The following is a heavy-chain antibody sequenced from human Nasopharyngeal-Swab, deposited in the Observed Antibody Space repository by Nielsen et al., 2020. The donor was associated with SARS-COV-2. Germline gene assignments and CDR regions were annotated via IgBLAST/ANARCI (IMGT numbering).Heavy chain of an antibody. D-gene: IGHD2-2*01. CDR2: SRSKANSYTT. Sequence: GESLKISCAASGFSFSDHYMAWVRQAPGKGLEWVGRSRSKANSYTTEYAASVKGRFTISRDYSKNSLYMQMNSLKTEDTAVYFCARSSTSYHVGHCYMALWGKGTTVTVSS. J-gene: IGHJ6*03. CDR1: GFSFSDHY. CDR3: ARSSTSYHVGHCYMAL. V-gene: IGHV3-72*01.